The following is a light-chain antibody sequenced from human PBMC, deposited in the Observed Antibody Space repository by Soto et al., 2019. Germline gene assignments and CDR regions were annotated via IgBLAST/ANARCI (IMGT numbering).Light chain of an antibody. CDR3: QQRRSWRIT. CDR1: QSVNNY. CDR2: DAS. J-gene: IGKJ5*01. Sequence: EIVLTQSPATLSLSPGERATLSCRASQSVNNYLAWYQQKPGQAHRLLIYDASNRATGIPARFSGSVSETDFTLTISSREPEDCAVSYCQQRRSWRITLGQGTRLEIK. V-gene: IGKV3-11*01.